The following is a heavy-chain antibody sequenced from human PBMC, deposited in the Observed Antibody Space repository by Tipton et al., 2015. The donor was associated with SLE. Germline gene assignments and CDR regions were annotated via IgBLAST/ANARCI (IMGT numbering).Heavy chain of an antibody. CDR3: ASEAFDI. Sequence: LRLSCTVSGVSISSYYWSWIRQPAGKGLEWIGRIYTSGSTNYNPSLKSRLTMSVDTSKNHFSLKLSSVTAADTAVYYCASEAFDIWGQGTMVTVSS. J-gene: IGHJ3*02. V-gene: IGHV4-4*07. CDR2: IYTSGST. CDR1: GVSISSYY.